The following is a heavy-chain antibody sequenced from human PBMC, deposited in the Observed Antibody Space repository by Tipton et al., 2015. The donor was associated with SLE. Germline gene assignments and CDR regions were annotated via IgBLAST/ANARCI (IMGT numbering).Heavy chain of an antibody. J-gene: IGHJ3*02. CDR1: GGSISSNY. V-gene: IGHV4-4*07. Sequence: TLSLTCSVSGGSISSNYWIWIRQPAGKGLEWIGRGFASGTTDYNPSLKSRVTMSVDTSRNQFSLKLSSVTAADTAVYYCVRELDTFDIWGQGTMVTVSS. CDR3: VRELDTFDI. CDR2: GFASGTT.